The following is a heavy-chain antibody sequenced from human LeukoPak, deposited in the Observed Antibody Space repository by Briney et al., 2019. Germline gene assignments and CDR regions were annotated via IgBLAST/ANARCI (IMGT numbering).Heavy chain of an antibody. J-gene: IGHJ4*02. Sequence: PGGSLRLSCAASGFTFSSYWMSWVRQAPGKGLEWVANIKQDGSEEYYVDSVKGRFTISRDNAKNSLYLQMNSLRAEDTAVYYCARGSPLGYCSGGSCYGGFDYWGQGTLVTVSS. CDR3: ARGSPLGYCSGGSCYGGFDY. V-gene: IGHV3-7*01. CDR2: IKQDGSEE. D-gene: IGHD2-15*01. CDR1: GFTFSSYW.